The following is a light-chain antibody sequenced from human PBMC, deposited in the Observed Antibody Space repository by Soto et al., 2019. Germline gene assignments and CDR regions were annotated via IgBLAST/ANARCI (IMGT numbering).Light chain of an antibody. CDR1: SSNIGAGYD. V-gene: IGLV1-40*01. CDR2: GNS. J-gene: IGLJ3*02. CDR3: QSYDSSLIGFNGV. Sequence: QSVLTQPPSVSGAPGQRVTISCTGSSSNIGAGYDVHWYQQLPGTAPKLLIYGNSNRPSGVPDRFSGSKSGTSASLAITGLQAEDEADYYCQSYDSSLIGFNGVFGGGTKLTVL.